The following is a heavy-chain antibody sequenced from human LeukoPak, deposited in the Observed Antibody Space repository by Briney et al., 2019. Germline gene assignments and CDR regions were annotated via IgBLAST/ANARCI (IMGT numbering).Heavy chain of an antibody. V-gene: IGHV1-2*02. D-gene: IGHD6-13*01. CDR1: GYTFTGYY. J-gene: IGHJ2*01. CDR3: ARGGAAPEGYWFFDL. CDR2: IIPNSGGT. Sequence: ASVKVSRRSSGYTFTGYYLHWVRQAPGQGLEWMGWIIPNSGGTNYAQKFQGRVTMTRDTSISTAYMDLSRLRSDDTAVYYCARGGAAPEGYWFFDLWGRGTLVTVSS.